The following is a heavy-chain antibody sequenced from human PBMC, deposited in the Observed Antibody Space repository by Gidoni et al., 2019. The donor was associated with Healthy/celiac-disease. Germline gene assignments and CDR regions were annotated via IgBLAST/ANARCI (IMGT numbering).Heavy chain of an antibody. CDR2: ISSSSSYI. CDR3: AVGNYYDSSGYSPFDY. Sequence: EVQLVESGGGLVKPGGSLRLSCAASGFTFRSYSMNWVRQAPGKGLEWVSAISSSSSYIYYADSVKGRFTISRDNAKNSLYLQMNSLRAEDTAVDYCAVGNYYDSSGYSPFDYWGQGTLVTVSS. D-gene: IGHD3-22*01. J-gene: IGHJ4*02. V-gene: IGHV3-21*01. CDR1: GFTFRSYS.